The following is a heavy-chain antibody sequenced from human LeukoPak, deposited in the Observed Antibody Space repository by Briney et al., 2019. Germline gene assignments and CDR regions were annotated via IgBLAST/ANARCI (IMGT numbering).Heavy chain of an antibody. CDR3: ARHVVLGERNYYYYGMDV. CDR1: GGSISSYY. CDR2: IYYSGST. J-gene: IGHJ6*02. Sequence: SETLSLTCTVSGGSISSYYWSWIRQPPGKGLEWIGYIYYSGSTNYNSSLKSRVTISVDTSKNQFSLKLSSVTAADTAVYYCARHVVLGERNYYYYGMDVWGQGTTVTVSS. D-gene: IGHD3-16*01. V-gene: IGHV4-59*08.